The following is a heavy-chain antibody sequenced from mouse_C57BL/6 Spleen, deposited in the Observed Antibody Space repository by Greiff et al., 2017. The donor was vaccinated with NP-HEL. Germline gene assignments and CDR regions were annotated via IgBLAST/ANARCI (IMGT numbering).Heavy chain of an antibody. J-gene: IGHJ4*01. V-gene: IGHV1-4*01. CDR1: GYTFTSYT. Sequence: QVQLQQSGAELARPGASVKMSCKASGYTFTSYTMHWVKQRPGQGLEWIGYINPSSGYTKYNQKFKDKATLTADKSSSTAYMQLSSLTSEDSAVYYCARWPIYYDYDDAMDYWGQGTSVTVSS. CDR2: INPSSGYT. D-gene: IGHD2-4*01. CDR3: ARWPIYYDYDDAMDY.